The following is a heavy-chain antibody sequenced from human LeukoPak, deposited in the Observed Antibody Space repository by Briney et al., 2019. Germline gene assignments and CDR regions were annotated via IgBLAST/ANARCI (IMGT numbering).Heavy chain of an antibody. CDR3: ARSGGYNRNYYYYGMDV. D-gene: IGHD5-24*01. Sequence: SQTLSLTCAVSGGSINSGTYSWSWIRQPPGKGLEWIGYIYHSGATYYNPSLKSRVTISVDRSKNQFSLRLSSVTAADTAVYYCARSGGYNRNYYYYGMDVWGQGTTVTVSS. CDR1: GGSINSGTYS. J-gene: IGHJ6*02. V-gene: IGHV4-30-2*01. CDR2: IYHSGAT.